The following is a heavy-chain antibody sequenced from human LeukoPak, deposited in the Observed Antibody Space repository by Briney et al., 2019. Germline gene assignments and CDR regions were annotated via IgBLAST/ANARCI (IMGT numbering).Heavy chain of an antibody. V-gene: IGHV3-48*03. CDR1: GFTFSSYE. CDR2: ISSSGSTI. Sequence: GGSLRLSCAASGFTFSSYEMNWVRQAPGKGLEWVSYISSSGSTIYYADSVKGRFTISRDNAKNSLYLQMISLRAEDTAVYYCAPLPTGIGDYWGQGTLLTVSS. J-gene: IGHJ4*02. CDR3: APLPTGIGDY. D-gene: IGHD6-13*01.